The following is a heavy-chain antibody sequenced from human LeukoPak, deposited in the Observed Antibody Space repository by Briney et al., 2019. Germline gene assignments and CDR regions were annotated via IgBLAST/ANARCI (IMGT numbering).Heavy chain of an antibody. J-gene: IGHJ4*02. Sequence: GGSLRLSCAASGFTFSGYWLHWVRQAPRKGLVWVSCINSVGSTTSYAASVMGRFTISRDNAKKPLYLQVNSMSAEDTAVYNCARVIYSGWEGELSDWGQGTLVTVSS. CDR1: GFTFSGYW. CDR3: ARVIYSGWEGELSD. CDR2: INSVGSTT. V-gene: IGHV3-74*01. D-gene: IGHD6-19*01.